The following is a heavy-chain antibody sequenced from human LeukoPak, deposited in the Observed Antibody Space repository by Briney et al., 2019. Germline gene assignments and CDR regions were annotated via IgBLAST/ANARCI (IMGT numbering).Heavy chain of an antibody. V-gene: IGHV1-69*02. Sequence: SVKVSCKASGGTFSSYTISWVRQAPGQGLEWMGRIIPILGITNYAQKFQGRVTITADKSTSTAYMELSSLRSEDTAVYYCARAPSITGTTAAGYWGQGTLVTVSS. J-gene: IGHJ4*02. CDR2: IIPILGIT. D-gene: IGHD1-7*01. CDR1: GGTFSSYT. CDR3: ARAPSITGTTAAGY.